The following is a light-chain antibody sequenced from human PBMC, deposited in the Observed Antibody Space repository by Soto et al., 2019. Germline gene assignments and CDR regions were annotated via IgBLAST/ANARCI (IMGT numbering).Light chain of an antibody. CDR2: GAS. V-gene: IGKV1-27*01. J-gene: IGKJ3*01. CDR1: QGISSN. CDR3: HKYNSAPFT. Sequence: DIQMTQSPSSLSASVGETVTLTCRASQGISSNLAWYQQKPGKVPKLLIYGASTLESGVPSRFSGSGSGTDFTLTSSRLQPEDVETYYCHKYNSAPFTFGPGTKVDIK.